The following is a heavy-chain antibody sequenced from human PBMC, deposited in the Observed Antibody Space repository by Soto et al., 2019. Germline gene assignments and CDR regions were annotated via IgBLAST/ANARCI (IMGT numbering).Heavy chain of an antibody. CDR3: SKDASGRDSVWNEFDN. Sequence: EVQLVESGGGLVQPGRSLRLSCAASGFSFDEYAMHWVRQGPGKGLEWVSGITWNSGTIGYADSVKGRFIISRDNVKNYLYLQMNRLRADDTALYFCSKDASGRDSVWNEFDNWGQGTLVTVSS. D-gene: IGHD1-1*01. CDR2: ITWNSGTI. J-gene: IGHJ4*02. CDR1: GFSFDEYA. V-gene: IGHV3-9*01.